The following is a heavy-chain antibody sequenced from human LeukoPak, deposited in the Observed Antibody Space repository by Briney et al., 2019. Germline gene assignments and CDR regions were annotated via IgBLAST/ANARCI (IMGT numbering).Heavy chain of an antibody. V-gene: IGHV1-69*13. D-gene: IGHD6-19*01. CDR3: ARAISSGWSGDLRY. CDR2: IIPIFGTA. Sequence: GASVKVSCKASGGTFSSYAISWVRQAPGQGLERMGGIIPIFGTANYAQKFQGRVTITADESTSTAYMELSSLRSEDTAVYYCARAISSGWSGDLRYWGRGTLVTVSS. J-gene: IGHJ4*02. CDR1: GGTFSSYA.